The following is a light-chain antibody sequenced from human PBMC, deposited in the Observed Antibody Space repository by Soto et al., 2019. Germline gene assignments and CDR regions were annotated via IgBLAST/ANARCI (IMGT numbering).Light chain of an antibody. CDR1: QSLLYSSNNKTY. CDR3: QQYYSDFFT. V-gene: IGKV4-1*01. CDR2: WAS. Sequence: DIVMTQSPDSLTGSLDERATINCKSSQSLLYSSNNKTYLAWYQHRPGQSPKMLIFWASARESGVPDRFAGSGSETDFTLTISSLQPEDAAVYYCQQYYSDFFTFGQGTRLEIK. J-gene: IGKJ2*01.